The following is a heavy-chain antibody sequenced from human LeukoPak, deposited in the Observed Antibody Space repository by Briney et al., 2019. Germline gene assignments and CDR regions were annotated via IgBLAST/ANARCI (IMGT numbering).Heavy chain of an antibody. Sequence: PSETLSLTCAVYGGSFSGYYWSWIRQPPGKGLEWIGEINHSGSTNYNPSLKSRVTISVDTSKNQFSLELSSVTAADTAVYYCARGLGFSWDYDSSGLFDYWGQGTLVTVSS. CDR3: ARGLGFSWDYDSSGLFDY. CDR1: GGSFSGYY. CDR2: INHSGST. V-gene: IGHV4-34*01. J-gene: IGHJ4*02. D-gene: IGHD3-22*01.